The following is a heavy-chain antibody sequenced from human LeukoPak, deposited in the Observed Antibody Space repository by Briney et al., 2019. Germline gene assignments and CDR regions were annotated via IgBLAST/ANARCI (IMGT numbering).Heavy chain of an antibody. V-gene: IGHV3-23*01. CDR1: GFTFSSYA. Sequence: PGGSLRLSCAASGFTFSSYAMSWVRQAPGKGLEWVSGISVSGDGTYYAASVKGRFTISRDNSKNILYLQANSLRGEDTALYYCAKDRLWSGELLPSVDVWGKGTTVTVSS. J-gene: IGHJ6*04. D-gene: IGHD3-10*01. CDR2: ISVSGDGT. CDR3: AKDRLWSGELLPSVDV.